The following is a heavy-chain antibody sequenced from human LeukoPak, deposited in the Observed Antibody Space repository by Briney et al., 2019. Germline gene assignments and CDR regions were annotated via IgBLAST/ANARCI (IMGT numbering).Heavy chain of an antibody. V-gene: IGHV4-59*01. J-gene: IGHJ6*03. CDR1: GGSISSYY. Sequence: PSETLSLTSTVSGGSISSYYWSWIRQPPGKGLEWIGYIYYSGSPNYNPSLKSRLNISVDTSKNQFSLKLSSVTAADTAVYYCARDRRVYYYDSSGHTRNMDVWGKGTTVTVSS. CDR2: IYYSGSP. D-gene: IGHD3-22*01. CDR3: ARDRRVYYYDSSGHTRNMDV.